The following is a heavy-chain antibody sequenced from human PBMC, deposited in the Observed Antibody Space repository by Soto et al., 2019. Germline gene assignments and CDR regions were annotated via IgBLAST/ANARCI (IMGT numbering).Heavy chain of an antibody. D-gene: IGHD1-26*01. CDR1: GYTFTGHY. CDR3: GRGRSGQIVVFY. V-gene: IGHV1-2*02. J-gene: IGHJ4*02. Sequence: ASVKVSCRASGYTFTGHYIHWVRQAPEQGPEWMGEIGPESGATRYAQRFQGRVTMTRDMSITTVYMELNNLSPDDTAVYYCGRGRSGQIVVFYWGQRTPVTVCS. CDR2: IGPESGAT.